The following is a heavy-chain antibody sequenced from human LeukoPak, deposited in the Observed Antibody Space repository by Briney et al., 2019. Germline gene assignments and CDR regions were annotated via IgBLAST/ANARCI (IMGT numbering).Heavy chain of an antibody. Sequence: SVKVSCKASGGTFTSYAISWVRQAPGQGLEWMGGTIPIFGTANYAQKFQGRVTITTDESTSTAYMELSSLRSEDTAVYYCAREGIFGARSQAHWGQGTLVTVSS. CDR1: GGTFTSYA. V-gene: IGHV1-69*05. CDR3: AREGIFGARSQAH. CDR2: TIPIFGTA. J-gene: IGHJ4*02. D-gene: IGHD3-3*01.